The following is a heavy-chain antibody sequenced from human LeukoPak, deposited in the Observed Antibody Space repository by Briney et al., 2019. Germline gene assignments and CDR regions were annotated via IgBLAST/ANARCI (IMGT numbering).Heavy chain of an antibody. V-gene: IGHV3-30*18. CDR1: GFTFSSYG. CDR2: ISYDGSNK. CDR3: AKDRVTEYCSSSTCYNHGMDV. Sequence: GGSLRLSCAASGFTFSSYGMHWVRQAPGKGLEWVAVISYDGSNKYYADSVKGRFTISRDNSKNTLYLQMNSLRAEDTAVYYCAKDRVTEYCSSSTCYNHGMDVWGQGTTVTVSS. J-gene: IGHJ6*02. D-gene: IGHD2-2*02.